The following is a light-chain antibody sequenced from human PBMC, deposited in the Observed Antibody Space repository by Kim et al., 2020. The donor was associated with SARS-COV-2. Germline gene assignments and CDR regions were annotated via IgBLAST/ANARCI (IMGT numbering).Light chain of an antibody. Sequence: EIVLTQSPDTLSLSPGERATLSCRASQSVSSNYLAWYQQKPGQAPGRLIYGASTRATGIPDRFSGSGSGTDFTLTISRLEPEDFAVYYCQRYSNSPRTFGEGTKVDI. CDR1: QSVSSNY. CDR2: GAS. V-gene: IGKV3-20*01. J-gene: IGKJ1*01. CDR3: QRYSNSPRT.